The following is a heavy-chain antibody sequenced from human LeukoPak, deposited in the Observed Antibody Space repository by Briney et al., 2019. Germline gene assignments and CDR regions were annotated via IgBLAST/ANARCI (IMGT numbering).Heavy chain of an antibody. Sequence: PGGSLRLSCAASGFTFNNYWMHSVRQAPGKGLLWVSRINTDGSSTSYADSVKGRFTTTRDNAKNMVYLQMNSLRGEDTAVYYCARENFDPWGQRTQVTVSS. CDR2: INTDGSST. CDR1: GFTFNNYW. J-gene: IGHJ5*02. V-gene: IGHV3-74*01. CDR3: ARENFDP.